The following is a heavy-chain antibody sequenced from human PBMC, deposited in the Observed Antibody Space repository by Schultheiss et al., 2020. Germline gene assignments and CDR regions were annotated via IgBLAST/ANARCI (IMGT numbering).Heavy chain of an antibody. CDR3: ARGTTVIYYYYGMDV. J-gene: IGHJ6*02. CDR2: INHSGST. CDR1: GGSISSYY. D-gene: IGHD4-17*01. V-gene: IGHV4-34*09. Sequence: SETLSLTCTVSGGSISSYYWSWIRQPPGKGLEWIGEINHSGSTNYNPSLKSRVTISVDTSKNQFSLKLSSVTAADTAVYYCARGTTVIYYYYGMDVWGQGTTVTVSS.